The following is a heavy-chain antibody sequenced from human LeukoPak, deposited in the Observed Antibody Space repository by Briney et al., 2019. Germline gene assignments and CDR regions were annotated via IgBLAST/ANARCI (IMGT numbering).Heavy chain of an antibody. V-gene: IGHV3-9*01. D-gene: IGHD6-19*01. J-gene: IGHJ4*02. CDR2: ISWNSGSI. CDR1: GFTFDDYA. Sequence: SGGSLRLSCAASGFTFDDYAMHWVRQAPGKGLEWVSGISWNSGSIGYADSVKGRFTISRDNAKNSLYLQMNSLRAEDTAVYYCARDPFPAGSYFDYWGQGTLVTVSS. CDR3: ARDPFPAGSYFDY.